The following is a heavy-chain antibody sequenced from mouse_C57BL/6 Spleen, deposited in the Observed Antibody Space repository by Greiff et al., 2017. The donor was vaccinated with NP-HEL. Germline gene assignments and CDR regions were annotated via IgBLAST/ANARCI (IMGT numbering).Heavy chain of an antibody. CDR3: ARTDYDYDDGYAMDY. CDR2: IYPRSGNT. V-gene: IGHV1-81*01. J-gene: IGHJ4*01. D-gene: IGHD2-4*01. Sequence: QVQLKQSGAELARPGASVKLSCKASGYTFTSYGISWVKQRTGQGLEWIGEIYPRSGNTYYNEKFKGKATLTADKSSSTAYMELRSLTSEDSAVYFCARTDYDYDDGYAMDYWGQGTSVTVSS. CDR1: GYTFTSYG.